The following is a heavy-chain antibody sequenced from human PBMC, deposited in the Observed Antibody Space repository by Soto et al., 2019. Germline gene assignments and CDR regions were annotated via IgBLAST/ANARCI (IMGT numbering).Heavy chain of an antibody. J-gene: IGHJ4*02. CDR2: IVNDGTEQ. CDR3: ARENLYVDNGLDH. D-gene: IGHD4-17*01. Sequence: QVQLVESGGGVVRPGTSLRLSCEATGFSFSIHGMHWVRQAPGKGLEWLAVIVNDGTEQAYSDSVKGRFTISRDNSKNTLYLQMNNLRAEDTAVYYCARENLYVDNGLDHWGQGVLVTVSS. V-gene: IGHV3-33*01. CDR1: GFSFSIHG.